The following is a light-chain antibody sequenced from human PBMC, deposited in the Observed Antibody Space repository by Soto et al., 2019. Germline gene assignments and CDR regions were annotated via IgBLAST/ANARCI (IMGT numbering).Light chain of an antibody. CDR3: QQYDSYSWT. CDR1: QDINRW. V-gene: IGKV1-5*01. Sequence: DIQMTQSPSTLSASVGDRVTITCRASQDINRWLAWYQQKPGKAPKILIYNADTLESGVPSRFSGSGYGTEFTLTISSLQPGDAATYYCQQYDSYSWTFGQGTKVDIK. J-gene: IGKJ1*01. CDR2: NAD.